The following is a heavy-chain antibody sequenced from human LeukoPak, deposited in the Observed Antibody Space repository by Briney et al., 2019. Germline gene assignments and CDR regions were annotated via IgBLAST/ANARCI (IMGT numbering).Heavy chain of an antibody. CDR2: IRYDGSNK. D-gene: IGHD6-19*01. J-gene: IGHJ4*02. V-gene: IGHV3-30*02. CDR1: GFTFITYD. Sequence: GGSLRLSCAASGFTFITYDMHWVRQAPGKGLEWVAFIRYDGSNKYYADSVKGRFTISRDNSKNTLYLQMNSLRAEDTAVYYCAKDGASIAVAVLDYWGQGTLVTVSS. CDR3: AKDGASIAVAVLDY.